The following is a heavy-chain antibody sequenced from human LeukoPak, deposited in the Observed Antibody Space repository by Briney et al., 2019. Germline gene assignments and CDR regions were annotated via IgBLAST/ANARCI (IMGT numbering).Heavy chain of an antibody. D-gene: IGHD2-21*01. CDR1: GGSISSYY. V-gene: IGHV4-59*08. Sequence: SETLSLTCTVSGGSISSYYWSWIRQPPGKGLEWIGYISDSGGTNYNPSLKSRVTISIDTSKNQFSLKLSSVTAADTAVYYCASTQRGYSDYWGQGTLVTVSS. CDR2: ISDSGGT. J-gene: IGHJ4*02. CDR3: ASTQRGYSDY.